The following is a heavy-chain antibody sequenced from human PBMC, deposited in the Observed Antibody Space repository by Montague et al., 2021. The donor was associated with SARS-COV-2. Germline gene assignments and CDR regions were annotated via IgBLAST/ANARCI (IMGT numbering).Heavy chain of an antibody. J-gene: IGHJ4*02. D-gene: IGHD3-16*01. CDR2: ISPTGST. V-gene: IGHV4-34*01. CDR3: VGAPNEYYFDY. Sequence: SDTLSLTCDVYGGSFSRYFWSWIRQPPGRGPELIGHISPTGSTRXNPSLDSRVTISLDTSKSRLSLELTSVTVADTSIYFCVGAPNEYYFDYWGQGTPVSVSS. CDR1: GGSFSRYF.